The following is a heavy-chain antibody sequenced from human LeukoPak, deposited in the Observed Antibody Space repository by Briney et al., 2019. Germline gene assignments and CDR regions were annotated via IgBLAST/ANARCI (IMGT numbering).Heavy chain of an antibody. CDR2: ISAYNGNT. D-gene: IGHD6-13*01. CDR1: GYTFTSYG. J-gene: IGHJ5*02. CDR3: ARDPSRQQQGNRFDP. Sequence: ASVKVSCKASGYTFTSYGISWVRQAPGQGLEWMGWISAYNGNTNYAQKLQGRVTVTTDTSTSTAYMELRSLRSDDTAVYYCARDPSRQQQGNRFDPWGQGTLVTVSS. V-gene: IGHV1-18*01.